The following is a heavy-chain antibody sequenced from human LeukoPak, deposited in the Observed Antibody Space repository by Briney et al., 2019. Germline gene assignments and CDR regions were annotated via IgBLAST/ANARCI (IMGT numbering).Heavy chain of an antibody. CDR1: GFTFSDYY. J-gene: IGHJ3*02. D-gene: IGHD3-22*01. CDR2: ISTSGTYI. V-gene: IGHV3-11*04. Sequence: GGSLRLSCAASGFTFSDYYMSWIRQAPGKGLEWVSSISTSGTYIYNADSMEGRFTISRDNAKNSLYLQMNSLRVEDTAVYYCARDYDSSGRSTHAFDIWGQGTMVTVSS. CDR3: ARDYDSSGRSTHAFDI.